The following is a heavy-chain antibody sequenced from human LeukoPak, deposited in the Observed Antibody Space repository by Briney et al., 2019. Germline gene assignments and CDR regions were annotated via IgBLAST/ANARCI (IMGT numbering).Heavy chain of an antibody. V-gene: IGHV3-23*01. CDR1: GVTFSSYV. D-gene: IGHD3-22*01. J-gene: IGHJ4*02. CDR2: ISGNGGSA. Sequence: PGGSLRLSCAASGVTFSSYVMSWVRQAPGKGLEWVSGISGNGGSAYYGDSVKGRFTISRDNSKNTLYLQMNSLRAEDTAIYYCAKRGDSRSFDYWGQGTLVTVSS. CDR3: AKRGDSRSFDY.